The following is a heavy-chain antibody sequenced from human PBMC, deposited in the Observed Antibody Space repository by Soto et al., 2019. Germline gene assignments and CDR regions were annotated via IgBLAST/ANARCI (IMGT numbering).Heavy chain of an antibody. V-gene: IGHV1-69*01. CDR3: ARGGGRYGDYLDY. J-gene: IGHJ4*02. CDR2: IIPIFGTA. D-gene: IGHD4-17*01. Sequence: QVQLVQSGAEVKKPGSSVKVSCKASGDTFSSYTISWVRQAPGQGLEWMGGIIPIFGTANYPQKFQGRVTTTADEATSTAYMELSSRRSDDTAVYYCARGGGRYGDYLDYWGQGTLVTVSS. CDR1: GDTFSSYT.